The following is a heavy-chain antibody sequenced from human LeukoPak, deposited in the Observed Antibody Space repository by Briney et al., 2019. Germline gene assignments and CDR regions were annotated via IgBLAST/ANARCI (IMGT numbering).Heavy chain of an antibody. CDR2: INPSGGST. Sequence: PKAPVKVSCKASGYTFTSYYMHWVRQAPGQGLEWMGIINPSGGSTSYAQKFQGRVTMTRDTSTSTVYMELSSLRSEDTAVYYCARDSLGGSYLGLFDYWGQGTLVTVSS. CDR3: ARDSLGGSYLGLFDY. D-gene: IGHD1-26*01. V-gene: IGHV1-46*01. J-gene: IGHJ4*02. CDR1: GYTFTSYY.